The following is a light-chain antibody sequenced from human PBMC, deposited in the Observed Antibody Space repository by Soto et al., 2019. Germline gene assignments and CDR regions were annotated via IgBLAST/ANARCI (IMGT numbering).Light chain of an antibody. CDR3: LLSYSGARV. V-gene: IGLV7-46*01. CDR1: TGTVTSGHY. CDR2: DTS. Sequence: QAVVTQEPSLTVSPGGTVTLTCASNTGTVTSGHYPYWFQQKPGQAPRTLIYDTSNKHSWTPARFSGSLLGGQAALTLSGAPPEDEADYYCLLSYSGARVFGGGTKLTVL. J-gene: IGLJ3*02.